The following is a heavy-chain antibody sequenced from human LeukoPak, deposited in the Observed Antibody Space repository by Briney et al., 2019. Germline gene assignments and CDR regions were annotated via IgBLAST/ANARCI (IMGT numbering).Heavy chain of an antibody. D-gene: IGHD3-10*01. CDR3: AKDRYYYGSCSMDV. CDR2: ISYDGSNK. V-gene: IGHV3-30*18. J-gene: IGHJ6*02. Sequence: GRSLRLSCAASGFTFSSYGMHWVRQAPGKGLEWVAVISYDGSNKYYADSVKGRFTISRDNSKNTLYLQMNSLRAEDTAVYYCAKDRYYYGSCSMDVWGQGTTVTVSS. CDR1: GFTFSSYG.